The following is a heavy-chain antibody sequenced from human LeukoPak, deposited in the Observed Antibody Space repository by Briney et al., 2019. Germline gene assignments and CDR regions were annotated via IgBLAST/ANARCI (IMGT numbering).Heavy chain of an antibody. V-gene: IGHV3-23*01. CDR2: ISGSGGST. CDR3: AKLPRGFLEWLTHDY. Sequence: PGGSLRPSCAASGFTFSSYAMSWVRQAPGKGLEWVSAISGSGGSTYYADSVKGRFTISRDNSKNTLYLQMNSLRAEDTAVYYCAKLPRGFLEWLTHDYWGQGTLVTVSS. J-gene: IGHJ4*02. CDR1: GFTFSSYA. D-gene: IGHD3-3*01.